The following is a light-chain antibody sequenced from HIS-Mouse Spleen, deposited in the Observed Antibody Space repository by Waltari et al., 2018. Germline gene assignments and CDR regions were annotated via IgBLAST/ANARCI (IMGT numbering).Light chain of an antibody. CDR2: GKN. Sequence: SSELTQDPAVSVALGQTVRSTCQGDSLRSYYASWYQQKPGQAPVIVIYGKNNRPSGIPDRFSGSSSGNTASLTITGAQAEDEADYYCNSRDSSGNHVVFGGGTKLTVL. CDR1: SLRSYY. J-gene: IGLJ2*01. CDR3: NSRDSSGNHVV. V-gene: IGLV3-19*01.